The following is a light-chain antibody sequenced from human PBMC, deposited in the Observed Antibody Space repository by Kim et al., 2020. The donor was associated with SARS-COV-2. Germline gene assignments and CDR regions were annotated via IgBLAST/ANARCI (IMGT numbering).Light chain of an antibody. J-gene: IGLJ2*01. CDR2: QDS. V-gene: IGLV3-1*01. CDR1: KLGDKY. CDR3: QAWDSRTEV. Sequence: ERKQPPTVSVSPGQTASITCSGDKLGDKYACWYQQKPGQSPVLVIYQDSKRPSGIPERLSGSNSGNTATLTISGTQAMDEADYYCQAWDSRTEVFGGG.